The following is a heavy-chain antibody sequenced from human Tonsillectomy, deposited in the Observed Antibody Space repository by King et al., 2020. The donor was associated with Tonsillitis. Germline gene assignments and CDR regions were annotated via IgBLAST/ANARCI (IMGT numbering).Heavy chain of an antibody. CDR3: ARRPYYYGSRRRKVNDAFDI. CDR2: VYYTGST. D-gene: IGHD3-22*01. J-gene: IGHJ3*02. CDR1: GGSISGSY. V-gene: IGHV4-59*08. Sequence: VQLQESGPGLVKPSETLSLTCTVSGGSISGSYWSWIRAPPGKGLEWIGYVYYTGSTSNNPSLKSRVTISVDTSKNQFSLKLNSVTAADTAVYYCARRPYYYGSRRRKVNDAFDIWGQGTMVTVSS.